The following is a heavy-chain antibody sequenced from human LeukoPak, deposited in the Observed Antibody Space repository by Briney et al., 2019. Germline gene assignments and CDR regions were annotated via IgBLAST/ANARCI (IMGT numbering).Heavy chain of an antibody. CDR1: GYTFTSYG. J-gene: IGHJ5*02. D-gene: IGHD3-10*01. Sequence: ASVKVSCKASGYTFTSYGISWVRQAPGQGLEWMGGFDPEDGETIYAQKFQGRVTMTEDTSTDTAYMELSSLRSEDTAVYYCATSAPGLWFGELLPVGWFDPWGQGTLVTVSS. CDR2: FDPEDGET. V-gene: IGHV1-24*01. CDR3: ATSAPGLWFGELLPVGWFDP.